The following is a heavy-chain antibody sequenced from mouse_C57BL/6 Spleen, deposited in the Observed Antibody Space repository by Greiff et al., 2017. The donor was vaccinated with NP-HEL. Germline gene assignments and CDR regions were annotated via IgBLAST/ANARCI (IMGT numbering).Heavy chain of an antibody. J-gene: IGHJ3*01. CDR3: ARRGIFYDYDPFAY. V-gene: IGHV5-4*03. Sequence: EVMLVESGGGLVKPGGSLKLSCAASGFTFSSYAMSWVRQTPDKRLEWVATISDGGSYTYYPDNVKGRFTISRDNAKNNLYLQMSHLKSEDTAMYYGARRGIFYDYDPFAYWGQGTLVTVSA. D-gene: IGHD2-4*01. CDR2: ISDGGSYT. CDR1: GFTFSSYA.